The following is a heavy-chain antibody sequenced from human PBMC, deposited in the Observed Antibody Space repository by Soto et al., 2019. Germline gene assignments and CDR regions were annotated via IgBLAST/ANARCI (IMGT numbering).Heavy chain of an antibody. D-gene: IGHD3-10*01. Sequence: QITLKESGPTLVQPTQTLTLTCTFSGFSLTTSGLGVGWILQPPAKALEWLALIFWNDDKRYSPSLKCRLTITKDNPKHQVVLTMTNMDPVYTATYYCAHRLYGSGSFDFCGQGTLVTVSS. V-gene: IGHV2-5*01. CDR1: GFSLTTSGLG. J-gene: IGHJ4*02. CDR2: IFWNDDK. CDR3: AHRLYGSGSFDF.